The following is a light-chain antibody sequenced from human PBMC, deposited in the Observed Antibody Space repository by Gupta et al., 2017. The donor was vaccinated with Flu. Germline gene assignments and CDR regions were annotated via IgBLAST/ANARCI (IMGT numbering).Light chain of an antibody. CDR2: KAS. V-gene: IGKV1-5*03. CDR3: QQYDSYSLT. Sequence: IQMTHSRSTLSASEGDRVTITCRASQRISTWLAWYQQKPGKAPDLLSHKASSLESGVPSRFSGSGSGTEFTLTISSLQPDDFATYYCQQYDSYSLTFGGGTKVEIK. J-gene: IGKJ4*01. CDR1: QRISTW.